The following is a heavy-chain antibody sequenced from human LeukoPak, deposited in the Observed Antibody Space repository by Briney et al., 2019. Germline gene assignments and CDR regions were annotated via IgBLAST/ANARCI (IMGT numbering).Heavy chain of an antibody. J-gene: IGHJ4*02. Sequence: ASVKVSCKASGYTFTGYYMHWVRQAPGQGLEWMGWINPNSGGTNYAQKFQGRVTMTRDTSISTAYMELSRLRSDDTAVYYCARFVGAAAVSDYWGQGTLVTVSS. CDR1: GYTFTGYY. D-gene: IGHD6-13*01. CDR3: ARFVGAAAVSDY. CDR2: INPNSGGT. V-gene: IGHV1-2*02.